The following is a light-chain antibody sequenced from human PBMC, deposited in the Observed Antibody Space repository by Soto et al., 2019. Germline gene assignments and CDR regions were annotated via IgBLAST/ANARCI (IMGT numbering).Light chain of an antibody. J-gene: IGLJ1*01. CDR1: NRDLGSYNL. CDR2: EGT. V-gene: IGLV2-23*01. CDR3: CSYAGDYMFV. Sequence: QPLLTHPASVSASPGPSITISCTGTNRDLGSYNLVSWFQQHPGKVPKVMIYEGTKRPSGVSDRFSGSKSDNTASLTISGLQAEDEGDYYCCSYAGDYMFVFGTRTKVTVL.